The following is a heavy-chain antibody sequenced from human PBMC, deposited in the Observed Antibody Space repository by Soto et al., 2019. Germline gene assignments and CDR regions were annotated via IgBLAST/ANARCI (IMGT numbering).Heavy chain of an antibody. Sequence: GGSLRLSCAASGFTVSSNYLSWVRQAPGKGLEWVSVIYSGGSTYYADSVKDRFTISRDNSKNTLYLQMNTLRVEDTAVYYCAKQRGGYDRDFDYWGQGTLVTVSS. J-gene: IGHJ4*02. V-gene: IGHV3-66*01. CDR2: IYSGGST. CDR1: GFTVSSNY. D-gene: IGHD5-12*01. CDR3: AKQRGGYDRDFDY.